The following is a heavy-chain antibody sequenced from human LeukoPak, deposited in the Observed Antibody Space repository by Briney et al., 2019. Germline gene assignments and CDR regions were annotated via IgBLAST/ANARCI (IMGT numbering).Heavy chain of an antibody. Sequence: SETLSLTCTVSGGSISSYYWSWIRQPPGKGLEWIGYIYYSGSTNYNPSLKSRVTISVDTSKNQFSLKLSSVTAADTAVYYCARVYSYGSVNAFDIWGQGTMVTVSS. CDR3: ARVYSYGSVNAFDI. D-gene: IGHD5-18*01. J-gene: IGHJ3*02. V-gene: IGHV4-59*01. CDR2: IYYSGST. CDR1: GGSISSYY.